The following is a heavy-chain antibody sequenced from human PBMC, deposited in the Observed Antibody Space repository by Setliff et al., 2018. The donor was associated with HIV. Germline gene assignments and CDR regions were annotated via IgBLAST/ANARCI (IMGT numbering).Heavy chain of an antibody. V-gene: IGHV4-39*01. CDR3: VRHTRDTSLAHYYYYIDV. CDR1: GGSISTNSYY. J-gene: IGHJ6*03. D-gene: IGHD5-18*01. Sequence: SETLSLTCTVSGGSISTNSYYWGWIRQSPGKGLEWVGNVHNSGGTNYNPYLKSRVSISVDTSKNQFSLNVNSVTAPDTAVYYCVRHTRDTSLAHYYYYIDVWGKGTTV. CDR2: VHNSGGT.